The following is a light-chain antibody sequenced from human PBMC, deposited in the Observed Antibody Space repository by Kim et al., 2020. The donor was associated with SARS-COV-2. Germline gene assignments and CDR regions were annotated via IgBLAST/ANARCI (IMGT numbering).Light chain of an antibody. J-gene: IGKJ2*01. Sequence: VGDIFTMTCQASQDISNYLSCYQQKPGKAPKLLISDASSLEKGVPSRFSGSGYGTDFTLTISSLQPEDTATYYCQHYDNLPYTFGQGTKLEI. CDR1: QDISNY. V-gene: IGKV1-33*01. CDR3: QHYDNLPYT. CDR2: DAS.